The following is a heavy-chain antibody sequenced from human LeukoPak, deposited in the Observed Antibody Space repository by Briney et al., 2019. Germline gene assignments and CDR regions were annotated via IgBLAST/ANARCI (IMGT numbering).Heavy chain of an antibody. CDR3: ARDLYTTVTTITKLINWFDP. D-gene: IGHD4-17*01. CDR2: ISAYNGNT. CDR1: GYTFTSYV. V-gene: IGHV1-18*01. Sequence: GASVKVSCKTSGYTFTSYVINWVRQAPGQGLEWMGWISAYNGNTNYAQKLQGRVTMTTDTSTSTAYMELRSLRSDDTAVYYCARDLYTTVTTITKLINWFDPWGQGTLVTVSS. J-gene: IGHJ5*02.